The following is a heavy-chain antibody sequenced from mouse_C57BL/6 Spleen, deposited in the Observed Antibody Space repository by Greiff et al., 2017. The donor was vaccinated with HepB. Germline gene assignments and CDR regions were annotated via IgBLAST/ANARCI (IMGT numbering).Heavy chain of an antibody. Sequence: QVQLKQSGAELVRPGTSVKVSCKASGYAFTNYLIEWVKQRPGQGLEWIGVINPGSGGTNYNEKFKGKATLTADKSSSTAYMQLSSLTSEDSAVYFCARGGSPVYFDYWGQGTTLTVSS. J-gene: IGHJ2*01. CDR2: INPGSGGT. CDR1: GYAFTNYL. CDR3: ARGGSPVYFDY. V-gene: IGHV1-54*01.